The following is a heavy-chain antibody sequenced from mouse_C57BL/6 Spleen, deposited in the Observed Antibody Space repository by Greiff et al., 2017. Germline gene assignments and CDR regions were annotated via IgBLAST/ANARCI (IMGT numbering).Heavy chain of an antibody. CDR2: ISSGSSTI. Sequence: EVLLLQSVAGLVKPRRFLKLSCPASGFTFSDSGIHWVRQAPEKGLEWVAYISSGSSTIYSADTVKGRFTITRDNANNTLCLQMTSLRSEDTAMYYYARGGYERGLAMDYWGQGTSDTVSS. CDR1: GFTFSDSG. CDR3: ARGGYERGLAMDY. J-gene: IGHJ4*01. V-gene: IGHV5-17*01. D-gene: IGHD2-2*01.